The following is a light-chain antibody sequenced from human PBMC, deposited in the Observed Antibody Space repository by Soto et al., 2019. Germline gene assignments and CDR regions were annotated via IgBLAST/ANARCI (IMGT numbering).Light chain of an antibody. CDR3: QQSYSTYPHF. V-gene: IGKV1-39*01. CDR2: AAS. J-gene: IGKJ4*01. Sequence: DIQMTQSPSSLSASVGDRVTITCRASQSISSYLNWYQQKPGKAPKLLIYAASSLQSVVPSRFSGSGSGTDFTLTISSLQPEDFATYYCQQSYSTYPHFFGGGTKVEIK. CDR1: QSISSY.